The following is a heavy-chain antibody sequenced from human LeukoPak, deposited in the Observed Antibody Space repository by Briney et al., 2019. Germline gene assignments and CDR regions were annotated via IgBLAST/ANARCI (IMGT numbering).Heavy chain of an antibody. CDR3: GGGRQWVELRGAFDI. CDR1: GFTFSSYA. Sequence: GGSLRLSCAASGFTFSSYAMHWVRQAPGKGLEWVAVISYDGSNKYYADSVKGRFTISRDNSKNTLYLQMNSLRAEDTAVYYCGGGRQWVELRGAFDIWGQGTMVTVSS. CDR2: ISYDGSNK. J-gene: IGHJ3*02. V-gene: IGHV3-30-3*01. D-gene: IGHD6-19*01.